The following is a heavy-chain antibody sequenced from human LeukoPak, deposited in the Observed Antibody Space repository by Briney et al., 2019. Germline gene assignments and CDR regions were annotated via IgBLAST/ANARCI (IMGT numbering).Heavy chain of an antibody. J-gene: IGHJ5*02. V-gene: IGHV4-30-4*01. CDR3: ARGLRYFDWLLSASWFDP. D-gene: IGHD3-9*01. CDR2: IYYSGST. Sequence: PSQTLSLTCTVSGGSISSGDYYWSWIRPPPGKGLEGIGYIYYSGSTYYNPSLKSRVTISVDTSKNQFSLKLSSVTAADTAVYYCARGLRYFDWLLSASWFDPWGQGTLVTVSS. CDR1: GGSISSGDYY.